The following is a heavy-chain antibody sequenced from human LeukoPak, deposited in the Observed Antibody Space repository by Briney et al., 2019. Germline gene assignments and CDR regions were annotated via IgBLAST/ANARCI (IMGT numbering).Heavy chain of an antibody. CDR1: GFTFSSNG. CDR3: AKSGFGSGWAFDY. J-gene: IGHJ4*02. Sequence: GGSLRLSCVASGFTFSSNGMHWVRQAPGKGLEWVSYISSSGSTIYYADSVKGRFTISRDNAKNSLYLQMNSLRAEDMALYYCAKSGFGSGWAFDYWGQGTLVTVSS. D-gene: IGHD6-19*01. V-gene: IGHV3-48*04. CDR2: ISSSGSTI.